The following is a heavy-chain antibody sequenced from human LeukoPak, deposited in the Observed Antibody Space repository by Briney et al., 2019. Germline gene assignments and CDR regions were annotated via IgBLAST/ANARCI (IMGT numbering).Heavy chain of an antibody. CDR3: ARGLSYYYDSSGYSDYFGY. D-gene: IGHD3-22*01. J-gene: IGHJ4*02. Sequence: ASVKVSCKASGYTFTSYGISWVRQAPGQGLEWMGWISAYNGNTNYAQKLQGRVTMTTDTSTSTAYMELRSLRSDDTAVYYCARGLSYYYDSSGYSDYFGYWGQGTLVTVSS. CDR1: GYTFTSYG. CDR2: ISAYNGNT. V-gene: IGHV1-18*01.